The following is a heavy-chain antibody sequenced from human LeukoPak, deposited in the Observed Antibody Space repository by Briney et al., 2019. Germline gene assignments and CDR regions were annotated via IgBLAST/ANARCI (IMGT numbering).Heavy chain of an antibody. CDR3: ARDALTLSIVVVTRVFDY. J-gene: IGHJ4*02. V-gene: IGHV4-39*07. CDR1: GGSISSSSYY. D-gene: IGHD2-21*02. Sequence: PSETLSLTCTVSGGSISSSSYYWGWIRQPPGKGLEWIGSIYYSGSTYYHPSLKSRVTISVDTSKNQFSLKLSSVTAEDTAVYYCARDALTLSIVVVTRVFDYWGQGTLVTVSS. CDR2: IYYSGST.